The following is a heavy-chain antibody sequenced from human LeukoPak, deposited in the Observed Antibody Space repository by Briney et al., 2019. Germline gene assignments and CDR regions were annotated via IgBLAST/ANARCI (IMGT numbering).Heavy chain of an antibody. CDR2: IYHSGST. CDR3: ARQDYGENPFDY. CDR1: GFTFSSYSM. J-gene: IGHJ4*02. V-gene: IGHV4-4*02. D-gene: IGHD4-17*01. Sequence: GSLRLSCAASGFTFSSYSMNWVRQAPGKGLEWIGEIYHSGSTNYNPSLKSRVTISVDKSKNQFSLKLSSVTAADTAVYYCARQDYGENPFDYWGQGTLVTVSS.